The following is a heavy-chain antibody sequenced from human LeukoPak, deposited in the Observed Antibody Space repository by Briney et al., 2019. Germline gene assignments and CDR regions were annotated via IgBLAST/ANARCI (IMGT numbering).Heavy chain of an antibody. CDR3: AKEDWNYMFDP. V-gene: IGHV3-9*01. J-gene: IGHJ5*02. Sequence: GGSLRLSCAASGFTFDDYAMHWVGQAPGKGLEWVSGISWNSGSIGYADSVKGRFTISRDNAKNSLYLQMNSLRAEDTALYYCAKEDWNYMFDPWGQGTLVTVSS. CDR2: ISWNSGSI. D-gene: IGHD1-7*01. CDR1: GFTFDDYA.